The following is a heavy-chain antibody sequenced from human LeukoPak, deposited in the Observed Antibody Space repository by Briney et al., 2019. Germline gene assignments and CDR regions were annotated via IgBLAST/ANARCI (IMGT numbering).Heavy chain of an antibody. D-gene: IGHD3-22*01. Sequence: SETLSLTCTVSGGSISSYYWSWIRQPPGKGLEWIGYIYYSGSTNYNSSLKSRVTIPVDTSKNQFSLKLSSVTAADTAVYYCARALGDYYDSSAAFDIWGQGTMVTVSS. CDR1: GGSISSYY. CDR3: ARALGDYYDSSAAFDI. J-gene: IGHJ3*02. V-gene: IGHV4-59*01. CDR2: IYYSGST.